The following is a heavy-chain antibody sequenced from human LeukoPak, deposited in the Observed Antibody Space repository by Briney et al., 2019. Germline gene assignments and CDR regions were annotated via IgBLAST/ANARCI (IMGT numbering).Heavy chain of an antibody. CDR3: ARRPAGTRTFDY. D-gene: IGHD1-7*01. CDR2: IYGADYTT. CDR1: GYSFTSYW. J-gene: IGHJ4*02. Sequence: NSGESLKISCKSSGYSFTSYWIGWVRQMPGKGLEWMGVIYGADYTTIYSPPFHGQITISADKSISTAYLQWTSLKASDTAMYYCARRPAGTRTFDYWGQGALVTVSS. V-gene: IGHV5-51*01.